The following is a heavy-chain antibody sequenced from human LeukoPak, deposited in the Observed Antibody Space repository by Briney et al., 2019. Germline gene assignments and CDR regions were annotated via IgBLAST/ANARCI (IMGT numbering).Heavy chain of an antibody. Sequence: GGSLRLSCAASGFSFSTYWMTWDRQAPGKGLEWVANIKEDGSEKYYVDSVKGRFTISRDNAKNSLYLQMNSLRAEDTAVYYCARERYLEYWGQRSLVTVSS. V-gene: IGHV3-7*04. CDR2: IKEDGSEK. CDR3: ARERYLEY. CDR1: GFSFSTYW. J-gene: IGHJ4*02.